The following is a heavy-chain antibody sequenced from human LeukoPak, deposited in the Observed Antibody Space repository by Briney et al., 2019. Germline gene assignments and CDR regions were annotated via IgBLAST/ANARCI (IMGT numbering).Heavy chain of an antibody. CDR2: IYYSGST. V-gene: IGHV4-30-4*08. CDR1: GGSISSGDYY. Sequence: SETLSLTCTVSGGSISSGDYYWSWIRQPPGKGLEWIGDIYYSGSTYYNPSLKSRVTISVDTSKNQFSLKLSSVTAADTAVYYCARASCSSTSCYPYYYYYGMDVWGQGTTVTVSS. J-gene: IGHJ6*02. CDR3: ARASCSSTSCYPYYYYYGMDV. D-gene: IGHD2-2*01.